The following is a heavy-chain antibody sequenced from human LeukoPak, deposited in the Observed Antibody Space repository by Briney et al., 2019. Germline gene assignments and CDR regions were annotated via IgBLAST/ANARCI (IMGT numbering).Heavy chain of an antibody. CDR1: GGSFSGYY. V-gene: IGHV4-34*01. J-gene: IGHJ4*02. D-gene: IGHD3-10*01. Sequence: SETLSLTCAVYGGSFSGYYWSWIRQPPGKGLEWIGEINHSGSTNYNPSLKSRVTISVDTSKNQFSLKLSSVTAADTAVYYCARGRSYYGSGSYPYWGQGTLVTASS. CDR2: INHSGST. CDR3: ARGRSYYGSGSYPY.